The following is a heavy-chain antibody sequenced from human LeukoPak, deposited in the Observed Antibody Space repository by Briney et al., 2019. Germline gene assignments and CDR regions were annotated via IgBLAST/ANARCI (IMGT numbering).Heavy chain of an antibody. V-gene: IGHV4-34*01. Sequence: PSETLSLTCAVYGGSFSGYYWSWIRQPPGKGLEWIGEINHSGSTNYNPSLKSRVTISVDTSKNQFSLKLSSVTAADTAVYYCARGLSMVRGVTPRGYYYYYYMDVWGKGTTVTVSS. D-gene: IGHD3-10*01. CDR3: ARGLSMVRGVTPRGYYYYYYMDV. J-gene: IGHJ6*03. CDR1: GGSFSGYY. CDR2: INHSGST.